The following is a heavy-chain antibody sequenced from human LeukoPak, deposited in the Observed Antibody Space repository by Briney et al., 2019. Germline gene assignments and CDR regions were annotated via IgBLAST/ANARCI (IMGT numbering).Heavy chain of an antibody. CDR1: GFTFSSYA. J-gene: IGHJ4*02. V-gene: IGHV3-23*01. CDR3: AKQIHIVVVTATHY. D-gene: IGHD2-21*02. Sequence: GGSLRLSCAASGFTFSSYAMSWVRQAPGKGLEWVSAISGSGGSTYYADSVKGRFTISRDNSKNTLYLQMNSLRAEDTAVYYCAKQIHIVVVTATHYWGQGTLVTVSS. CDR2: ISGSGGST.